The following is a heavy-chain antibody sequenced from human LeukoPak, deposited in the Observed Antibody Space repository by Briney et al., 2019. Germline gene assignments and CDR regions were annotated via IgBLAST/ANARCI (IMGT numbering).Heavy chain of an antibody. J-gene: IGHJ6*03. D-gene: IGHD6-6*01. CDR3: AGYSSSSRLYYYYYMDV. CDR2: ISGSGGST. CDR1: GFTFSSYA. V-gene: IGHV3-23*01. Sequence: PGGSLRLSCAASGFTFSSYAMSWVRQAPGKGLEWVSAISGSGGSTYYADSVKGRFTISRDNSKNTLYLQMNSLRAEDTAVYYCAGYSSSSRLYYYYYMDVWGKGTTVTVSS.